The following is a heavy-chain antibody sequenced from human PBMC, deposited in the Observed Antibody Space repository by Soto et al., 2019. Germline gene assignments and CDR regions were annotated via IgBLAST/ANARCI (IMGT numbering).Heavy chain of an antibody. V-gene: IGHV4-38-2*01. Sequence: SETLSHTCAVSGIPISSNYCFGCSRRAQGRGLVWIGSVYFGGNPYYTPSLKSRVSRSADLSKNQFSLELASVPAADTAVYFCSPTIGRGRWSPDNWGQGTLVTVSS. CDR1: GIPISSNYC. D-gene: IGHD3-9*01. J-gene: IGHJ4*02. CDR3: SPTIGRGRWSPDN. CDR2: VYFGGNP.